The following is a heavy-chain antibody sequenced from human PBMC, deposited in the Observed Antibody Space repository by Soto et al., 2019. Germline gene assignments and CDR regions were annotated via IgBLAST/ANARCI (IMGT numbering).Heavy chain of an antibody. CDR3: ARDIVGVPAAMLPDYGMDV. CDR2: IIPIFGTA. Sequence: QVQLVQSGAEVKKPGSSVKVSCKASGGTFSSYAISWVRQAPGQGLEWMGGIIPIFGTANYAQKFQGRVQITAGESTSTAYMELSGLRSDDTAVYYCARDIVGVPAAMLPDYGMDVWGQGTTVTVSS. D-gene: IGHD2-2*01. J-gene: IGHJ6*02. CDR1: GGTFSSYA. V-gene: IGHV1-69*01.